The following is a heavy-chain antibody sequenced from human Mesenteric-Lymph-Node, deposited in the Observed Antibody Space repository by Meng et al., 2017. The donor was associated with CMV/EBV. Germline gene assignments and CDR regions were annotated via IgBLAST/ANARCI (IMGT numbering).Heavy chain of an antibody. V-gene: IGHV4-34*01. CDR2: INHSGST. CDR1: GGCFSGFY. J-gene: IGHJ4*02. Sequence: TCAGYGGCFSGFYWSWLRQPPGKGLEWIGEINHSGSTDSSPSLKSRVTISVDTSKNQFSLKLNSVTAADTAVYYCARPDYINYYFEFWGQGTLVTVSS. D-gene: IGHD4-11*01. CDR3: ARPDYINYYFEF.